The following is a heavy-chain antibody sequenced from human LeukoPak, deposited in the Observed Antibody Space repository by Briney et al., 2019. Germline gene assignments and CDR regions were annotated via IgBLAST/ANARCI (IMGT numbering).Heavy chain of an antibody. CDR1: GFTFNSYA. J-gene: IGHJ4*02. CDR3: AKAVIAVAYFDY. Sequence: GGSLRLSCAASGFTFNSYAMSWVRQAPGKGLEWVSGISGSGGSTYYADSVKGRFTISRDNSKNTLFLQMNSLRAEDTAVYYCAKAVIAVAYFDYWGQGTLVTVSS. CDR2: ISGSGGST. V-gene: IGHV3-23*01. D-gene: IGHD6-19*01.